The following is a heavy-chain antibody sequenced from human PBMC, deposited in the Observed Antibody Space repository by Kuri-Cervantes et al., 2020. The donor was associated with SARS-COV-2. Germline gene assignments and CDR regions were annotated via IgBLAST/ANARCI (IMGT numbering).Heavy chain of an antibody. Sequence: ASVKVSCKASGYTFTSYGISWVRQAPGQGLEWMGWISPYNGNTNYAQKLQGRVTMTRNTSISTAYMELSSLRSDDTAVYYCARGPYCGGDCYFKDYWGQGTLVTDSS. CDR2: ISPYNGNT. V-gene: IGHV1-18*01. CDR3: ARGPYCGGDCYFKDY. D-gene: IGHD2-21*01. J-gene: IGHJ4*02. CDR1: GYTFTSYG.